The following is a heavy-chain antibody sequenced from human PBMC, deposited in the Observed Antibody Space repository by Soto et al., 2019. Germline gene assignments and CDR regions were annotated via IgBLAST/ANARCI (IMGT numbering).Heavy chain of an antibody. Sequence: QVQLVESGGGVVQPGRSLRLSCAASGFSFTTYGMHWVRQAPGKGLEWVADIWFDGSEKYYGESVKGRFTISRDNSKNTVYMEMNSLRVEDTAMYFCVKDHCGGDCYSYPYFDNWGQGTLVTVSS. D-gene: IGHD2-21*02. J-gene: IGHJ4*02. CDR3: VKDHCGGDCYSYPYFDN. V-gene: IGHV3-33*06. CDR2: IWFDGSEK. CDR1: GFSFTTYG.